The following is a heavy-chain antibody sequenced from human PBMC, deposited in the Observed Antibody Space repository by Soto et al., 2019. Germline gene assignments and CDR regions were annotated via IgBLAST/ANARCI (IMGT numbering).Heavy chain of an antibody. Sequence: QVQLVESGGGVVQPGRSLRLSCAASGFTFSSYGMHWVRQAPGKGLEWVAVISYDGSTKYYADSVKGRFTISRDNSKNSLYLEMNSLRAEDTAVYYCAKDTYYYGSGYYYGMDVWGQGTTVTVSS. CDR2: ISYDGSTK. CDR1: GFTFSSYG. V-gene: IGHV3-30*18. D-gene: IGHD3-10*01. J-gene: IGHJ6*02. CDR3: AKDTYYYGSGYYYGMDV.